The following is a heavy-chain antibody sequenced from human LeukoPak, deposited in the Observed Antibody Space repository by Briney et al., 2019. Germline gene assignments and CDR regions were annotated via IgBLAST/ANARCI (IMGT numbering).Heavy chain of an antibody. Sequence: GASVKVSCKASGYTFTSYDINWVRQATGQGLEWMGWINPNSGGTNYAQKFQGRVTMTRDTSISTAYMELSRLRSGDTAVYYCASSTPNWNQPGGDAFDNWGQGTMVTVSS. V-gene: IGHV1-2*02. CDR2: INPNSGGT. CDR1: GYTFTSYD. CDR3: ASSTPNWNQPGGDAFDN. D-gene: IGHD1-20*01. J-gene: IGHJ3*02.